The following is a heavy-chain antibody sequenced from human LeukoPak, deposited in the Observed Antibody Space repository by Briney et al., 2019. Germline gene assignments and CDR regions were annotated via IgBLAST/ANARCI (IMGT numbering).Heavy chain of an antibody. J-gene: IGHJ6*02. CDR2: IRYDGNHK. CDR3: AREPVTRNLESGNYYYYGMDV. D-gene: IGHD4-11*01. V-gene: IGHV3-33*01. CDR1: GFPLNTYG. Sequence: PGGVLELLCGAAGFPLNTYGIHWVRQAPSKGVGGVGPIRYDGNHKYSPDSVKGRFTISRDNSKNTLYLQMNSLRAEDTAVYYCAREPVTRNLESGNYYYYGMDVWGQGTTVTVSS.